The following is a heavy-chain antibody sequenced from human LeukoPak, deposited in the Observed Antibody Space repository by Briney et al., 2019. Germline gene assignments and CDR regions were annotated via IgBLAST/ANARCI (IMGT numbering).Heavy chain of an antibody. CDR3: AKPASASDNDS. V-gene: IGHV3-30*02. CDR2: IRHDGDST. J-gene: IGHJ4*02. CDR1: GYTFRSYG. Sequence: GGSLRLSCTASGYTFRSYGFHWVRQAPGKGLEWGAFIRHDGDSTYYVDSVKGRFTISRDDSKNTLYLQINSLGPADTAVYYCAKPASASDNDSWGPGILVIVSS. D-gene: IGHD2-21*02.